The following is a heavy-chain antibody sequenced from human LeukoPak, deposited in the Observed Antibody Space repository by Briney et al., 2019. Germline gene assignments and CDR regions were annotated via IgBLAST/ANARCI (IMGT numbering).Heavy chain of an antibody. CDR1: GGSFSGYY. D-gene: IGHD6-6*01. CDR2: INHSGST. V-gene: IGHV4-34*01. J-gene: IGHJ4*02. Sequence: KPSETLSLTCAVYGGSFSGYYWSWIRQPPGKGLEWIGEINHSGSTNYNPSLKSRVTISVDTSKNQFSLKLSSVTAADTAVYYCARGRYGPIAARPDPRTYYFDYWGQGTLVTVSS. CDR3: ARGRYGPIAARPDPRTYYFDY.